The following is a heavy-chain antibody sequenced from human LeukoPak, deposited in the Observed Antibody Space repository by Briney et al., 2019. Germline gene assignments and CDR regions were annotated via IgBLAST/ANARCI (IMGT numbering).Heavy chain of an antibody. CDR3: ARDYGDNYWFDP. CDR2: INPNSGGT. J-gene: IGHJ5*02. CDR1: GYTFTGYY. Sequence: ASVKVSCKASGYTFTGYYMHWVRQAPGQGLEWMGWINPNSGGTNYAQKFQGRVTMTRDTSISTAYMELSRLRSDGTAVYYCARDYGDNYWFDPWGQGTLVTVSS. V-gene: IGHV1-2*02. D-gene: IGHD4-17*01.